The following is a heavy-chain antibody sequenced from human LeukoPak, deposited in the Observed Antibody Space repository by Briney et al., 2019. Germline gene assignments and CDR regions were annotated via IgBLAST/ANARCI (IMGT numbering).Heavy chain of an antibody. D-gene: IGHD3-16*01. CDR1: GFTFSSYW. CDR2: INSDVSST. J-gene: IGHJ1*01. CDR3: ASPKGD. Sequence: GGSLRLSCAASGFTFSSYWMHWVRQAPAKGLVWVSRINSDVSSTSYADSVKGHFTISRDNAKTTLYLTMNSLRAEDTGVYYCASPKGDWGQGTLVTVSS. V-gene: IGHV3-74*01.